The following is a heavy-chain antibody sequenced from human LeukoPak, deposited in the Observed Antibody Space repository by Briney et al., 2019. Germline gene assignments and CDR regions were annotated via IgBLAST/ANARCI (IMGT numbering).Heavy chain of an antibody. D-gene: IGHD3/OR15-3a*01. Sequence: PGGSLRLSCAVSGITLSNYGMSWVRQAPGKGLEWVAGISGSGGSTNYADSVKGRFTISRDNPKNTLFLQMNSLRADDTAVYFCAKRGVVIRIVLVGFHKEAYYFESWGQGALVTVSS. CDR3: AKRGVVIRIVLVGFHKEAYYFES. CDR1: GITLSNYG. V-gene: IGHV3-23*01. CDR2: ISGSGGST. J-gene: IGHJ4*02.